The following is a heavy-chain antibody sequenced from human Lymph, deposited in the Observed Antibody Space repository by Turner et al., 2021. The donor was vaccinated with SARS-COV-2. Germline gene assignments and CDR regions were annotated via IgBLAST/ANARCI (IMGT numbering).Heavy chain of an antibody. D-gene: IGHD4-17*01. J-gene: IGHJ4*02. Sequence: EVQLVESGGGLVQPGGSLRLSCAASGFTFSTYSMNWVRQAPGKGLEWISSIRSSSSYIYYADSVKGRFTISREDAKNSLYLQMNSLRAEDTAVYYCARDIPTTADYFDYWGQGTLVTVSS. V-gene: IGHV3-21*01. CDR3: ARDIPTTADYFDY. CDR2: IRSSSSYI. CDR1: GFTFSTYS.